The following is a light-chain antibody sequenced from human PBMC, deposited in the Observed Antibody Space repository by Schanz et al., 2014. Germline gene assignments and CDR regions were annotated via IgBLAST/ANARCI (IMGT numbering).Light chain of an antibody. CDR2: DVS. Sequence: QSALTQPPSASGSPGQSVTISCTGTSSDVGGYDYVSWYQQHPGKAPKLIIYDVSRRPSGVPDRFSGSKSGNTASLTISGLQAEDEADYYCSSYTGSTSFWVFGGGTKVTVL. V-gene: IGLV2-8*01. CDR1: SSDVGGYDY. J-gene: IGLJ3*02. CDR3: SSYTGSTSFWV.